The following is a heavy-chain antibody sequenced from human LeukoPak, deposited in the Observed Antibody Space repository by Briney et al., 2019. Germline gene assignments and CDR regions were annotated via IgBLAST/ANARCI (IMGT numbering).Heavy chain of an antibody. CDR1: GFTFSSYA. V-gene: IGHV3-30-3*01. CDR2: ISYDGSNK. CDR3: ARGIAVAGTDAFDI. D-gene: IGHD6-19*01. J-gene: IGHJ3*02. Sequence: GGSLRLSCAASGFTFSSYAMHWVRQAPGKGLEWVAVISYDGSNKYYADSVKGRFTISRDNSKNTLYLQMNSLRAEDTAVYYCARGIAVAGTDAFDIWGQGTMVTVSS.